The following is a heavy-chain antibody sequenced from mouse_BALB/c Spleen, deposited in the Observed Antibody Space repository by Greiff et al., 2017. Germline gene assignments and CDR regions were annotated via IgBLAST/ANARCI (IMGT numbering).Heavy chain of an antibody. J-gene: IGHJ4*01. Sequence: EVQRVESGGGLVKPGGSLKLSCAASGFTFSSYAMSWVRQSPEKRLEWVAEISSGGSYTYYPDTVTGRFTISRDNAKNTLYLEMSSLRSEDTAMYYCARDYGSSYSYYAMDYWGQGTSVTVSS. CDR3: ARDYGSSYSYYAMDY. D-gene: IGHD1-1*01. CDR2: ISSGGSYT. CDR1: GFTFSSYA. V-gene: IGHV5-9-4*01.